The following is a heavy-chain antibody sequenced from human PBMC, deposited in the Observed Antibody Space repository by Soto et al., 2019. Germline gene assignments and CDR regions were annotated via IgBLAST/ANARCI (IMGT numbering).Heavy chain of an antibody. J-gene: IGHJ5*01. V-gene: IGHV4-59*08. Sequence: SETLSLTCNVSGSPISSYYWSWFRHPPGQGLEWVGYIYYTGTTTYNPSLRSRVAISVDASKSQFSLDLRSVTAADTAVYYCARLGDSSHAFYSCAHGDLLTVSS. CDR2: IYYTGTT. CDR3: ARLGDSSHAFYS. D-gene: IGHD2-21*01. CDR1: GSPISSYY.